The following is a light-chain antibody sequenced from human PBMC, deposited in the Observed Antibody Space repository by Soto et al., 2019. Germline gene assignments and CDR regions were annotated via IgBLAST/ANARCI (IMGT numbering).Light chain of an antibody. J-gene: IGKJ1*01. Sequence: DIVMTQSPDSLAVSLGERATINCKSCQSVLYSSNNKNYLAWYQQKPGQPPKLLIYWASTRESGGPDRFSGSGAGTDFTLTISSLQAEDVAVYYCQQNYSTPPTFGQGTKVEIK. CDR2: WAS. CDR3: QQNYSTPPT. CDR1: QSVLYSSNNKNY. V-gene: IGKV4-1*01.